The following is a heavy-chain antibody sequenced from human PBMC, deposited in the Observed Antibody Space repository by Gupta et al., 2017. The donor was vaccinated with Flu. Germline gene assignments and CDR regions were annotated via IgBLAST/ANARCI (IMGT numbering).Heavy chain of an antibody. CDR2: IHYDGIER. V-gene: IGHV3-7*01. J-gene: IGHJ4*02. CDR3: AKFPWGNSGYYYPPDH. Sequence: EVQLVESGGGLVQPGGSLRPPCATSGFSFSTYWMSWVRQAPGKGLEWVTNIHYDGIERYYADSVKGRFTVSRDNAHDLLYLQMNSLRVEDTAVYWCAKFPWGNSGYYYPPDHWGQGALVTVSS. D-gene: IGHD3-22*01. CDR1: GFSFSTYW.